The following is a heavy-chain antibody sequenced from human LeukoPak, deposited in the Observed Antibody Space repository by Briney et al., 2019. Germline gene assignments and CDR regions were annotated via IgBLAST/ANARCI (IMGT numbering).Heavy chain of an antibody. D-gene: IGHD1-26*01. V-gene: IGHV3-7*01. J-gene: IGHJ4*02. CDR2: IKYDETEK. Sequence: GGSLRLSCEASGFIFSSYWMTWIRQAPGKEPEWVANIKYDETEKNYVDSVKGRFTISRDNGKRLLYLQMNSLKVEDTAVYYCVKDSYTPVRSEPNGDQWGQGTLVTVSS. CDR3: VKDSYTPVRSEPNGDQ. CDR1: GFIFSSYW.